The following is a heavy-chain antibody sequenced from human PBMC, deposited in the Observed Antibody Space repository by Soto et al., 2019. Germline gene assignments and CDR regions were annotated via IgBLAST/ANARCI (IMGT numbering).Heavy chain of an antibody. V-gene: IGHV3-74*01. J-gene: IGHJ4*02. CDR3: ARGSSGGYYLDY. D-gene: IGHD2-15*01. Sequence: EVQLVESGGGLVQPGGSLRLSCAASGFTFSSHWIHWVRQAPGKGLVWVSRINTDGSTTNYADSVKGRFTISRDNAKNTLYLQMNSLRAEGTAVYYCARGSSGGYYLDYWGLGTLVTVSS. CDR2: INTDGSTT. CDR1: GFTFSSHW.